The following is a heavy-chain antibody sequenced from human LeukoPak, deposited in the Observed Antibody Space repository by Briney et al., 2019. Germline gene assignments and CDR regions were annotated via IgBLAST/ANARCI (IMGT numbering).Heavy chain of an antibody. CDR1: GFTFSSYA. CDR2: ISGSGGST. J-gene: IGHJ4*02. Sequence: PGGSLRLSCASSGFTFSSYARSWVRQAPGKGLEWVSAISGSGGSTYYADSVKGRFTISRDNSKNTLYLQMNSLRAEDTAVYYCAKEGLYIPSPHFDYWGQGNLVTVSS. V-gene: IGHV3-23*01. D-gene: IGHD1-14*01. CDR3: AKEGLYIPSPHFDY.